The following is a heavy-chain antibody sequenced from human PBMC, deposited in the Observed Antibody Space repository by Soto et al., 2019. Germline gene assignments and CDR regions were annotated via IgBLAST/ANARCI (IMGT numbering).Heavy chain of an antibody. CDR2: IIPIFGTA. V-gene: IGHV1-69*06. Sequence: QVQLVQSGAEVKKPGSSVKVSCKASGGTFSSYAISWVRQAPGQGLEWMGGIIPIFGTANYAQKFQGRVTITADKSTSTAYRELSSLRSEDTAVYYCARDRTVVTPGLFDYWGQGTLVTVSS. CDR3: ARDRTVVTPGLFDY. CDR1: GGTFSSYA. J-gene: IGHJ4*02. D-gene: IGHD2-21*02.